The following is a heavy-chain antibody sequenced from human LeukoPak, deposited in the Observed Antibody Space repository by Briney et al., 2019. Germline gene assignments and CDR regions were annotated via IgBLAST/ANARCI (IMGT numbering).Heavy chain of an antibody. CDR1: SGSISSYY. CDR2: IYTSGST. Sequence: SETLSLTCTVSSGSISSYYWSWIRQPAGKGLEWIGRIYTSGSTNYNPSLKSRVTMSVDTSKNQFSLKLSSVTAADTAVYYCARDKDSSGYRDYWGQGTLVTVSS. CDR3: ARDKDSSGYRDY. J-gene: IGHJ4*02. D-gene: IGHD3-22*01. V-gene: IGHV4-4*07.